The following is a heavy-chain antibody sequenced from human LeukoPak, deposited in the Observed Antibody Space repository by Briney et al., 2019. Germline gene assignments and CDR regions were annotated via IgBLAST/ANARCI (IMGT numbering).Heavy chain of an antibody. D-gene: IGHD2-15*01. CDR1: GYTFTEYY. V-gene: IGHV1-2*02. Sequence: ASVKVSCKASGYTFTEYYMHWLPQAPGLVFEWMGSINPNSGDTYYSPEFQGGVTLTRDTSIKTAYMEMNSLKSDDTAVYYCVRDIAPIRSWWFDPWGQGTQIIVSS. J-gene: IGHJ5*02. CDR3: VRDIAPIRSWWFDP. CDR2: INPNSGDT.